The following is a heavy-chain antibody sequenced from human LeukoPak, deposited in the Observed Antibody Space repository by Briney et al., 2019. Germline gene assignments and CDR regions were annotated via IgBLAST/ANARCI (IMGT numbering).Heavy chain of an antibody. CDR2: INPNSGGT. J-gene: IGHJ3*02. CDR1: GYTFTGYY. V-gene: IGHV1-2*02. D-gene: IGHD3-3*01. Sequence: GASVKVSCKASGYTFTGYYMHWVRQAPGRGLEWMGWINPNSGGTNYAQKFQGRVTMTRDTSISTAYMELSRLRSDDTAVYYCAREAVLRFLEYAFDIWGQGTMVTVSS. CDR3: AREAVLRFLEYAFDI.